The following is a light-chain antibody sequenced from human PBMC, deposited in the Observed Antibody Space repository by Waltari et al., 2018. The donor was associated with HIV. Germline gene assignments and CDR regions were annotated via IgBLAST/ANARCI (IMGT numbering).Light chain of an antibody. Sequence: SALTQPASVSGSPGQSIPISCTGTGSDVWSYHLFSWYQQYPGKAPKLIIYEGSKRPSWISNRFSGSQSGNTASLTISGLQAEDEADYYCCSYAVSSTSVIFGGGTKLTVL. CDR3: CSYAVSSTSVI. CDR1: GSDVWSYHL. V-gene: IGLV2-23*01. J-gene: IGLJ2*01. CDR2: EGS.